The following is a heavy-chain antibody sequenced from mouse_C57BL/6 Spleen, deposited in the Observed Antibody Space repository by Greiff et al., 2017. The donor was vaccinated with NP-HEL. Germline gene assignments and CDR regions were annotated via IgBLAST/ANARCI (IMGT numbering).Heavy chain of an antibody. Sequence: QVQLQQPGAELVKPGASVKLSCTASGYTFPSYWMHLVKQRPGQGLEWLGMIHPNSGRTHYNEKFKRTATLTLDKSSRTAYLQLSSLTSEDSAVYYCARGDSNYVFYYAMDYWGQGTSVTVSS. V-gene: IGHV1-64*01. D-gene: IGHD2-5*01. CDR1: GYTFPSYW. CDR2: IHPNSGRT. CDR3: ARGDSNYVFYYAMDY. J-gene: IGHJ4*01.